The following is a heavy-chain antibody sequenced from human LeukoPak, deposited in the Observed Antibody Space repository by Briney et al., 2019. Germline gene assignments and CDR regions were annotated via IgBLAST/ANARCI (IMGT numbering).Heavy chain of an antibody. CDR1: GFTFSSYS. V-gene: IGHV3-21*01. CDR3: ARDTTPYGDYPAPDLDY. J-gene: IGHJ4*02. Sequence: PGGSLRLSCAASGFTFSSYSMNWVRQAPGKGLEWVSSISSSSSYIYYADSVKGRFTISRDNAKNSLYLQMNSLRAEDTAVYYCARDTTPYGDYPAPDLDYWGQGTLVTVSS. CDR2: ISSSSSYI. D-gene: IGHD4-17*01.